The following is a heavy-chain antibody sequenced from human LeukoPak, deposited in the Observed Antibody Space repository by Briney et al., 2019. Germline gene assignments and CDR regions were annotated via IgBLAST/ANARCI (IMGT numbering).Heavy chain of an antibody. CDR3: ARASPLYGSGSYYYYYYMDV. CDR2: IYHSGST. V-gene: IGHV4-4*02. J-gene: IGHJ6*03. D-gene: IGHD3-10*01. CDR1: GGSISSSNW. Sequence: SETLSLTRAVSGGSISSSNWWSWVRQPPGKGLEWIGEIYHSGSTNYNPSLKSRVTISVDKSKNQFSLKLSSVTAADTAVYYCARASPLYGSGSYYYYYYMDVWGKGTTVTVSS.